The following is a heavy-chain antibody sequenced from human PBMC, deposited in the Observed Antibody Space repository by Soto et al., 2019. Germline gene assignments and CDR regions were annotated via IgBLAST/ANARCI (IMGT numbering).Heavy chain of an antibody. J-gene: IGHJ4*02. CDR1: GGSISSSSYY. D-gene: IGHD3-9*01. V-gene: IGHV4-39*01. CDR3: ARHYDIFH. Sequence: PSETLSLTCTVSGGSISSSSYYWGWIRQPPGKGLEWIGSIYYSGSTYYNPSLKSRVTISVDTSKNQFSLKLSSVTAADTAVYYCARHYDIFHWGQGTLVTVSS. CDR2: IYYSGST.